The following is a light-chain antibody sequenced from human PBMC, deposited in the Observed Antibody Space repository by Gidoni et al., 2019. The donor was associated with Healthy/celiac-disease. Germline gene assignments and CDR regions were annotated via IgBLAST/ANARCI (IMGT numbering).Light chain of an antibody. V-gene: IGKV1-9*01. CDR2: AAA. CDR1: QGISSY. Sequence: DLQLTQSPSFLSPSVGDRVTITCRARQGISSYLARYQQKQAKAPQLLIYAAASLQSGVPSRFCGSGSGTEFTLTIISLQPEDFSAYYCQQLNSYPLTFGGGTKVEIK. J-gene: IGKJ4*01. CDR3: QQLNSYPLT.